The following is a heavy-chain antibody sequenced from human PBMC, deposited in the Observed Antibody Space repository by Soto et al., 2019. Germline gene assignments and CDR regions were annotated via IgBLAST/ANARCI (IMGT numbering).Heavy chain of an antibody. CDR1: GYTLSELS. V-gene: IGHV1-24*01. Sequence: ASVKVSCKVSGYTLSELSMHWVRQAPGKGLEWMGGFDPEDGETIYAQKFQGRVTMTEDTSTDTAYMELSSLRSEDTAVYYCATSPAQSFGDYYYYYGMDVWGQGTTVTVSS. D-gene: IGHD3-10*01. CDR2: FDPEDGET. CDR3: ATSPAQSFGDYYYYYGMDV. J-gene: IGHJ6*02.